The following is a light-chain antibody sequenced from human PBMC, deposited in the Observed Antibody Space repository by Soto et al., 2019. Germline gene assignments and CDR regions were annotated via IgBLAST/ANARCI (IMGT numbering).Light chain of an antibody. CDR2: GAS. CDR3: QQYNNWRSIT. Sequence: IVLTQSPGTLSLSPGESATLSCRASQSISSSYLAWYQQKPGQAPRLLIYGASSRATGIPDRFSGSGSGTDFTLTISRLEPEDFAVYYCQQYNNWRSITFGQGTRLEIK. V-gene: IGKV3-20*01. J-gene: IGKJ5*01. CDR1: QSISSSY.